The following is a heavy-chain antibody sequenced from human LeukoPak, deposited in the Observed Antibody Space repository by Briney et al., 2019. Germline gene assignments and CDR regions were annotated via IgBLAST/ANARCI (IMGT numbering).Heavy chain of an antibody. V-gene: IGHV4-59*01. Sequence: PSETLSLTCTVSGGSISSYYWSWIRQPPGKGLEWIGYIYYSGSTNYNPSLKSRVTISVDTSKNQFSLKLGSVTAADTAVYYCARVSDTAMVLGFDYWGQGTLVTVSS. CDR3: ARVSDTAMVLGFDY. CDR1: GGSISSYY. CDR2: IYYSGST. J-gene: IGHJ4*02. D-gene: IGHD5-18*01.